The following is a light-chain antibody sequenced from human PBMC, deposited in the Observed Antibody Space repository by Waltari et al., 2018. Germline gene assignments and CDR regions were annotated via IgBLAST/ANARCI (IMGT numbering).Light chain of an antibody. V-gene: IGKV1-39*01. CDR1: QSISTY. J-gene: IGKJ4*01. CDR3: QQFNAYPLT. CDR2: AAS. Sequence: DIQMTQSPSSLSASLGDRVTITCRASQSISTYLNWYQQKPGNAPKLLIYAASSLHTGVPSRFSGITSGTDFILTISSLQPEDIATYFCQQFNAYPLTFGGGTKVEI.